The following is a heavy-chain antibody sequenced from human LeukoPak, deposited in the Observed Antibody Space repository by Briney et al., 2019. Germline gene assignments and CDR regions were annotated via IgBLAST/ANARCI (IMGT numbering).Heavy chain of an antibody. CDR2: INQDGSEK. J-gene: IGHJ4*02. Sequence: GGSLRLSCRASGLLFSTYWMTWVRQAPGKGLEWVANINQDGSEKNYVDSVKGRFTISRDNAKNSLYLQMNSLRAEDTAVYYCARNMGDYWGQGTLVTVSS. V-gene: IGHV3-7*04. D-gene: IGHD2/OR15-2a*01. CDR1: GLLFSTYW. CDR3: ARNMGDY.